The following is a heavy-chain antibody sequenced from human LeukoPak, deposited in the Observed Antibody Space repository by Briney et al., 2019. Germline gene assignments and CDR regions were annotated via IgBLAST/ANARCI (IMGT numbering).Heavy chain of an antibody. J-gene: IGHJ3*02. CDR2: IYSGGRT. CDR1: GFTVSSNY. CDR3: AKDQWQWLVADVFDI. Sequence: PGGSLRLSCAASGFTVSSNYMIWVRQAPGKGLEWVSVIYSGGRTYYVDSVKGRFTISRDNAKNTLYLQMNSLRAEDTAVYYCAKDQWQWLVADVFDIWGQGTMVTVSS. V-gene: IGHV3-53*05. D-gene: IGHD6-19*01.